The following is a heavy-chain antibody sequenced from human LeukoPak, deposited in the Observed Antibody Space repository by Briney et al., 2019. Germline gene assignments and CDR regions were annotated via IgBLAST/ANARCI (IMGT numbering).Heavy chain of an antibody. Sequence: SETLSLTCTVSGGSISSYYWSWIRQPPGKGLEWIGYIYTSGSTNYNPSLKSRVTISVDTSKNQFSLKLSSVTAADTAVYYCARHFYSSSSTWFDPWGQGTLVTVSS. CDR3: ARHFYSSSSTWFDP. V-gene: IGHV4-4*09. J-gene: IGHJ5*02. CDR2: IYTSGST. CDR1: GGSISSYY. D-gene: IGHD6-6*01.